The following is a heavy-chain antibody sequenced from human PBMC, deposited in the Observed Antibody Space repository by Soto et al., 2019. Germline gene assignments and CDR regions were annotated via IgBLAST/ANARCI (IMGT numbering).Heavy chain of an antibody. CDR3: ANLDGPFDY. J-gene: IGHJ4*02. CDR2: ISYDGSNK. CDR1: GFTFSSYG. Sequence: QVQLVESGGGVVQPGRSLSLSCAASGFTFSSYGMHWVRQAPGKGLEWVAVISYDGSNKYYADSVKGRFTISRDNSKNTLYLQMTGLRAEDTAVYYCANLDGPFDYWGRGTLVTVCS. V-gene: IGHV3-30*18.